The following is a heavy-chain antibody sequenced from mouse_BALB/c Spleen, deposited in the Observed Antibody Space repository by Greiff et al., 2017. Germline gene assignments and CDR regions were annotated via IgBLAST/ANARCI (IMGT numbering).Heavy chain of an antibody. D-gene: IGHD1-1*01. CDR1: GYTFTSYW. CDR3: TKKSYEAIDY. Sequence: VQLVESGAELVKPGASVKLSCKTSGYTFTSYWIQWVKQRPGQGLGWIGEIFPGTGTTYYNEKFKGKATLTIDTSSSTAYMQLSSLTSEDSAVYFCTKKSYEAIDYWGQGTSVTVSA. CDR2: IFPGTGTT. V-gene: IGHV1S132*01. J-gene: IGHJ4*01.